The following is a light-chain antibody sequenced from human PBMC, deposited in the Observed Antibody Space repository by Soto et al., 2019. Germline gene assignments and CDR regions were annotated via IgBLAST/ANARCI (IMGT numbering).Light chain of an antibody. CDR3: QQYNSDSPLT. CDR2: KAS. J-gene: IGKJ4*01. Sequence: EIQLTQSPSLLSASVGDRVTITCLASQSISSWLAWYQQKPGKAPKLLIYKASSLESGVPSRFSGSGSGTEFTLTISSLQPDDFATYYCQQYNSDSPLTFGGGTKV. V-gene: IGKV1-5*03. CDR1: QSISSW.